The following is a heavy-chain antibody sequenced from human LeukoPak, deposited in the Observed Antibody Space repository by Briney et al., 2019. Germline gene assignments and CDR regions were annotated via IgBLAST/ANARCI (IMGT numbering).Heavy chain of an antibody. J-gene: IGHJ4*02. CDR3: ARVRAGYYFDY. V-gene: IGHV3-48*01. Sequence: GGSLRLSRAASGFTLSSYSMNWVRQAPGKGLEWVSYISSSGSTIYYGDSVRGRFTISRDSAKNSLYLQMNSLRAEDTAVYYCARVRAGYYFDYWGQGTLVTVSS. CDR2: ISSSGSTI. D-gene: IGHD3-10*01. CDR1: GFTLSSYS.